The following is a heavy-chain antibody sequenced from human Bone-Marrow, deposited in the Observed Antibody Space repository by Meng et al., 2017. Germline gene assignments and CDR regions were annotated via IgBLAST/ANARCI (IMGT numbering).Heavy chain of an antibody. J-gene: IGHJ4*02. CDR2: ISSSGSTI. D-gene: IGHD3-16*01. Sequence: GESLKISFAASGFTFSSYGMHWVRQAPGKGLGWVSYISSSGSTIYYADSVKGRFTISRDNAKNSLFLQMNSLRAEDTAVYYCARALDPIFGVTPDYWGQGTLVTVSS. V-gene: IGHV3-48*04. CDR3: ARALDPIFGVTPDY. CDR1: GFTFSSYG.